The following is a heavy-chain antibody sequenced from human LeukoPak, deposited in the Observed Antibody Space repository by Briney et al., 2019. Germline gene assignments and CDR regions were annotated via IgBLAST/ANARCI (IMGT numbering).Heavy chain of an antibody. CDR3: ARSGYYDSNWFDP. J-gene: IGHJ5*02. CDR2: ISYDGSNK. Sequence: PGRSLRLSRAASGFTFSSYAMHWVRQAPGKGLEWVAVISYDGSNKYYADSVKGRFTISRDNSKNTLYLQMNSLRAEDTAVYYCARSGYYDSNWFDPWGQGTLVTVSS. CDR1: GFTFSSYA. D-gene: IGHD3-22*01. V-gene: IGHV3-30-3*01.